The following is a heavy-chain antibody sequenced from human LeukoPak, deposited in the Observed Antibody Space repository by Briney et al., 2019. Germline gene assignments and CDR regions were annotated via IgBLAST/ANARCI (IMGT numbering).Heavy chain of an antibody. J-gene: IGHJ4*02. CDR2: TYYKSKLYN. V-gene: IGHV6-1*01. CDR1: GDSVSSNSAA. D-gene: IGHD1-26*01. Sequence: SQTLSLTCPISGDSVSSNSAAWNWIRHSPSRGLEGLGRTYYKSKLYNDYAVSVKSRIIINTDTSENQFSMQLNYVTPEDTAVYYCARESGSYSNSYRFDSWGQGTLVTVSS. CDR3: ARESGSYSNSYRFDS.